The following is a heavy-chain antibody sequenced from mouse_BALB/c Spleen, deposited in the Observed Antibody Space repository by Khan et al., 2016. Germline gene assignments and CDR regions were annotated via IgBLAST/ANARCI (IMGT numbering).Heavy chain of an antibody. D-gene: IGHD2-14*01. V-gene: IGHV3-8*02. CDR3: ARSNRNDVSFGY. Sequence: EVELVESGPSLVKPSQTLSLTCSVTGDSITSGYWNWIRKFPGNKLEYMGYINYSGSTHYNPSLKSRISITRDTSKNQYYLQLNSVTTEDIATYYCARSNRNDVSFGYWGQGTLVTVSA. CDR1: GDSITSGY. CDR2: INYSGST. J-gene: IGHJ3*01.